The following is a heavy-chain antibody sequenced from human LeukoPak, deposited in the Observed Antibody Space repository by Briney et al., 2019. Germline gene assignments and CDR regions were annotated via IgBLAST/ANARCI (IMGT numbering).Heavy chain of an antibody. Sequence: GGSLRLSCAASGFAFGSYDMNWVRRAPGKGLEWVANIKQDGSEKYYVDSVKGRFTISRDNAKNSLYLQMNSLRAEDTAVYYCARVSRDFYSNYYYYYGMDVWGQGTTVTVSS. CDR1: GFAFGSYD. CDR2: IKQDGSEK. CDR3: ARVSRDFYSNYYYYYGMDV. J-gene: IGHJ6*02. D-gene: IGHD4-11*01. V-gene: IGHV3-7*01.